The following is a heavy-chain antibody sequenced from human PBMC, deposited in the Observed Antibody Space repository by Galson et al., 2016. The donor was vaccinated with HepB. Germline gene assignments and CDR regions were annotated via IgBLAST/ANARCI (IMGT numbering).Heavy chain of an antibody. CDR3: ARDGDHGIGGYFSSP. CDR1: GFVFSNYY. Sequence: SLRLSCAASGFVFSNYYMHWVRQAPGKGLEWVALIWNDGSNKFYADAVKGRFTISRDDSKNTLYLQMNSLRAEDTAVYYCARDGDHGIGGYFSSPWGQGTPVTVSS. D-gene: IGHD6-25*01. J-gene: IGHJ5*02. CDR2: IWNDGSNK. V-gene: IGHV3-33*08.